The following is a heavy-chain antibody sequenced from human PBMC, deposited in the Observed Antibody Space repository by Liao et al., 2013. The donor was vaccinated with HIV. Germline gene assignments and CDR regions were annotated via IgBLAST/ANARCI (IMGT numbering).Heavy chain of an antibody. CDR3: ARADFSRLYYYYYYMDV. CDR2: IYTSGST. J-gene: IGHJ6*03. D-gene: IGHD3-3*01. Sequence: QVQLQESGPGLVKPSETLSLTCTVSGGSISSYYWSWIRQPAGKGLEWIGRIYTSGSTNYNPSLKSRVTMSVDTSKNQFSLKLSSVTAADTAVYYCARADFSRLYYYYYYMDVWGKGTTVTVSS. V-gene: IGHV4-4*07. CDR1: GGSISSYY.